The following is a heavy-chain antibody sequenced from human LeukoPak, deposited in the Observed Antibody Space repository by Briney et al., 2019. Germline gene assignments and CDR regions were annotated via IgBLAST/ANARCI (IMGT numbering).Heavy chain of an antibody. CDR2: ISSSSTI. J-gene: IGHJ3*02. CDR3: ARKVAYCGGDCYHDAFDI. CDR1: GFTFSSYS. V-gene: IGHV3-48*02. D-gene: IGHD2-21*02. Sequence: GGSLRLSCAASGFTFSSYSMNWVRQAPGKGLEWVSYISSSSTIYYADSVKGRFTISRNNAKNSLYLQMNSLRDEDTAVYYCARKVAYCGGDCYHDAFDIWGQGTMVTVSS.